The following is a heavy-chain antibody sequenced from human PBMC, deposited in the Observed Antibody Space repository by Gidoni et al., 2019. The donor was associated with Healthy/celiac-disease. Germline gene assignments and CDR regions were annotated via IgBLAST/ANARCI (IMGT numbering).Heavy chain of an antibody. CDR3: ARLDYSGGYYAENY. CDR2: INPNSGGT. D-gene: IGHD1-26*01. CDR1: EYTFTGYY. Sequence: QVQLVQSGAEVKKPGASVKVSCKASEYTFTGYYLHWVRQAPGQGLEWMGWINPNSGGTNYAQKFQGRVTMTRDTSISTAYMELSRLRSDDTAVYYCARLDYSGGYYAENYWGQGTLVTVSS. V-gene: IGHV1-2*02. J-gene: IGHJ4*02.